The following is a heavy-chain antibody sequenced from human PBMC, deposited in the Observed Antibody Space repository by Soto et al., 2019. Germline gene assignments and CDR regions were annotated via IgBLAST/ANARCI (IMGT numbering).Heavy chain of an antibody. V-gene: IGHV4-39*01. CDR1: GGSISSSSYY. CDR3: ARTIRCTNGVCYTTYFDY. CDR2: IYYSGST. J-gene: IGHJ4*02. Sequence: SETLSLTCTVSGGSISSSSYYWGWIRQPPGKGLEWIGSIYYSGSTYYNPSLKSRVTISVDTSKNQFSLKLSSVTAADTAVYYCARTIRCTNGVCYTTYFDYWGQGTLVTVSS. D-gene: IGHD2-8*01.